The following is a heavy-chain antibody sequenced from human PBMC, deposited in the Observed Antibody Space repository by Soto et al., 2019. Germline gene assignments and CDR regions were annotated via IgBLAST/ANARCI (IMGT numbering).Heavy chain of an antibody. J-gene: IGHJ6*02. CDR1: GFTFSSYG. D-gene: IGHD5-12*01. CDR3: AKAGYSGYDSPHV. CDR2: ISYDGSNK. V-gene: IGHV3-30*18. Sequence: GGSLRLSCAASGFTFSSYGMHWVRQAPGKGLEWVAVISYDGSNKYYADSVKGRFTISRDNSKNTLYLQMNSLRAEDTAVYYCAKAGYSGYDSPHVWGQGTTVTVSS.